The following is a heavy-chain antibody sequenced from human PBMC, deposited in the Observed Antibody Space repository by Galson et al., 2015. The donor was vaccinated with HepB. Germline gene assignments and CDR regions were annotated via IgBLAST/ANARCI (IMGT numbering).Heavy chain of an antibody. D-gene: IGHD1-26*01. J-gene: IGHJ6*03. CDR2: IKQDGSEK. V-gene: IGHV3-7*01. CDR3: ARERRKYSGSHEAHYYYYMDV. CDR1: GFTFSSYW. Sequence: SLRLSCAASGFTFSSYWMSWVRQAPGKGLEWVANIKQDGSEKYYVDSVKGRFTISRDNAKNSLYLQMNSLRAEDTAVYYCARERRKYSGSHEAHYYYYMDVWGKGTTVTVSS.